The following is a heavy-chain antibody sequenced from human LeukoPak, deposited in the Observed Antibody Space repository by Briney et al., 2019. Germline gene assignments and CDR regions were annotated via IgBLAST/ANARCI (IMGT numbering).Heavy chain of an antibody. Sequence: PGGSLRLSCAASGFTFSSYGMHWVRQAPGKGLEWVAVIWYDGSNKYYGDSVKGRFTISRDNSKKTLYPQVNSLRVEDTAVYYCARGDGYNDAEYLQHWGQGTLVTVS. V-gene: IGHV3-33*01. CDR2: IWYDGSNK. CDR3: ARGDGYNDAEYLQH. J-gene: IGHJ1*01. CDR1: GFTFSSYG. D-gene: IGHD5-24*01.